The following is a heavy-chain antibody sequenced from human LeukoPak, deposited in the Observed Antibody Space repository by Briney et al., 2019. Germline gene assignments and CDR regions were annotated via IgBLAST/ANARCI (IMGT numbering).Heavy chain of an antibody. Sequence: GGSLRLSCAASGFTFITYWMHWVRQAPGKGLVWVSRINPDGSTTSYADSVKGRFTVSRDNAKNTLYLQMNSLRAEDTAVYYCAKGSGGLYYFDYWGQGTLVTVSS. V-gene: IGHV3-74*01. D-gene: IGHD2-15*01. J-gene: IGHJ4*02. CDR1: GFTFITYW. CDR3: AKGSGGLYYFDY. CDR2: INPDGSTT.